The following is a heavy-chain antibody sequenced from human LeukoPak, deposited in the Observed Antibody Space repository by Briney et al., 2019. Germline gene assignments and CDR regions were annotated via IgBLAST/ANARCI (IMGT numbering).Heavy chain of an antibody. CDR3: AKDLNSYDFWSGYIF. CDR2: ISAYNGNT. D-gene: IGHD3-3*01. V-gene: IGHV1-18*01. CDR1: GYTFTSYG. J-gene: IGHJ4*02. Sequence: GASVKVSCKASGYTFTSYGISWVRQAPGQGLEWMGWISAYNGNTNYAQKLQGRVTMTTDTSTSTAYMELRSLRSDDTAVYYCAKDLNSYDFWSGYIFRGQGTLVTVSS.